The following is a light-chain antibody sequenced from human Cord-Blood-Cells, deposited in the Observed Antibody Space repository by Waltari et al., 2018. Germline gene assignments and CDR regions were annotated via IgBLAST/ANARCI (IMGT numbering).Light chain of an antibody. CDR2: DVS. CDR3: SSYTSSSTVV. J-gene: IGLJ2*01. CDR1: SRHVGGANY. V-gene: IGLV2-14*01. Sequence: HSALTQPASVSGSPGPSLTIPCTGTSRHVGGANYLSWYQQHPGKAPKLMIYDVSKRPSGVSNRFSGSKSGNTASLTISGLQAEDEADYYCSSYTSSSTVVFGGGTKLTVL.